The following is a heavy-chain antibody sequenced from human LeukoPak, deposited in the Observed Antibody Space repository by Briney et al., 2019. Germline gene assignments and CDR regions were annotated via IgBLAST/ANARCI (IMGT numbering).Heavy chain of an antibody. CDR3: ARAWPSTEGYFQH. D-gene: IGHD4-17*01. CDR2: ISSGSTYI. CDR1: GFTFSSYS. J-gene: IGHJ1*01. V-gene: IGHV3-21*01. Sequence: PGGSLKLSCAASGFTFSSYSMNWVRQAPGKGLEWVSSISSGSTYIYYADSVKGRFTISRDNAKNSLYLQINSLRAEDTAVYYCARAWPSTEGYFQHWGQGTLVTVSS.